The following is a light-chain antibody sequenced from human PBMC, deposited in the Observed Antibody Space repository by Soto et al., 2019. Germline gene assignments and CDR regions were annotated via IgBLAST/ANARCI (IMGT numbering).Light chain of an antibody. J-gene: IGLJ1*01. CDR2: EVS. Sequence: QSALAQPASVSGSPGQSITIACTVTSSDVGGYNYVSWYQQHSGKAPKLMIYEVSNRPSGVSNRFSGSKSGNTASLTIPGLQAEDEADYYCSSYTSSSTYVFGTGTKVTLL. CDR3: SSYTSSSTYV. V-gene: IGLV2-14*01. CDR1: SSDVGGYNY.